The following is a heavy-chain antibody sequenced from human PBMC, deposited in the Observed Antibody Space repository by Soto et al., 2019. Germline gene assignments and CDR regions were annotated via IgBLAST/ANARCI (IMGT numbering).Heavy chain of an antibody. V-gene: IGHV5-51*01. CDR2: INPGDSDT. J-gene: IGHJ6*02. CDR3: ARRPNPAHATDV. CDR1: GYSFTSYW. Sequence: PGESLKISCEGSGYSFTSYWIGWARQMSGKGLEWMGIINPGDSDTRYSPSFQGQVTISVDKSINTAYLHWSSLKASDTAMYYCARRPNPAHATDVWGQGPTVTLSS.